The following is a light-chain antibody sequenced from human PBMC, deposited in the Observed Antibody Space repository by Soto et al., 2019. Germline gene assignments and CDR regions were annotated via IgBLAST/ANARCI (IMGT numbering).Light chain of an antibody. CDR2: AAS. CDR1: QGVSNF. Sequence: EIQMTQSPSSLSASVGDRVTITCRASQGVSNFLVWYQQKPGKVPKLLIYAASTLQSGVPTRFRGSGSGTDFTLTISSLQPEDVATYYCQNYNSAPRTFGQGTKVAIK. CDR3: QNYNSAPRT. J-gene: IGKJ1*01. V-gene: IGKV1-27*01.